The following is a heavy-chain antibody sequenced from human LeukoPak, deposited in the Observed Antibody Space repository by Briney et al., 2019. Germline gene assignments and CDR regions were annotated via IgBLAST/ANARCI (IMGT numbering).Heavy chain of an antibody. CDR3: ARGHFGVVTGY. J-gene: IGHJ4*02. CDR1: GFTLSSYS. D-gene: IGHD3-3*01. V-gene: IGHV3-21*01. Sequence: PGGSLRLSCAASGFTLSSYSMNRGRPAPGKGLEWVSSISSSSSYIYYADSVKGRFTISRDNAKNSLYLQMNSLRAEDTAVYYCARGHFGVVTGYWGQGTLVTVSS. CDR2: ISSSSSYI.